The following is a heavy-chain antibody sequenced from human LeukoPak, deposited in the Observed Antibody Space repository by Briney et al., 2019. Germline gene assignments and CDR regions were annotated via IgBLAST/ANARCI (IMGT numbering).Heavy chain of an antibody. J-gene: IGHJ5*02. Sequence: SXXLSLTCAVYGGSFSGYYWSWLRQPPGKGLEWIGEINHSGSTNYNPSLKSRLTISVDTSKNQFSLKLSSVTAADTAVYYCARGGIYYDSSGYLYNWFDLWGQGTLVTVSS. CDR1: GGSFSGYY. D-gene: IGHD3-22*01. CDR3: ARGGIYYDSSGYLYNWFDL. V-gene: IGHV4-34*01. CDR2: INHSGST.